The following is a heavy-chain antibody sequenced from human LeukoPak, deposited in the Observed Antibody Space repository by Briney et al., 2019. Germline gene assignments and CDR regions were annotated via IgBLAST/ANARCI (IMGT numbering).Heavy chain of an antibody. CDR3: ARGRRGFDP. CDR1: GGSFSGYY. V-gene: IGHV4-34*01. J-gene: IGHJ5*02. Sequence: SETLSLTCAVYGGSFSGYYWSWIRPPPGKGLEWIGEINHSGSTNYNPSLKSRVTISVDTSKNQFSLKLSSVTAADTAVYYCARGRRGFDPWGQGTLVTVSS. CDR2: INHSGST.